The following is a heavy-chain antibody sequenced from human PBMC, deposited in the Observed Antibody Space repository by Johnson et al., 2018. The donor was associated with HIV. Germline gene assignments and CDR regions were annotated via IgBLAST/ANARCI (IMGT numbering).Heavy chain of an antibody. CDR3: AKSKLPDLVLDI. D-gene: IGHD4-23*01. Sequence: QVQLVESGGGLVQPGGSLRLSCAASGFTFSNYYMSWIRQAPGKGLEWVSYITSSGSSIYYADSVKGRFTISRDNSKNMLYLQMNSLRAEDTAVYYCAKSKLPDLVLDIWGQGTVVTVSS. J-gene: IGHJ3*02. V-gene: IGHV3-11*04. CDR1: GFTFSNYY. CDR2: ITSSGSSI.